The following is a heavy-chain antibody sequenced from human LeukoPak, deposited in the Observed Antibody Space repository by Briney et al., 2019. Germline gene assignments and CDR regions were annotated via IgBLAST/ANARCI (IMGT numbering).Heavy chain of an antibody. V-gene: IGHV1-69*05. D-gene: IGHD6-13*01. CDR3: ATAVSYVAAAGTSWFDL. J-gene: IGHJ5*02. CDR1: GYTFTSYG. Sequence: ASVKVSCKASGYTFTSYGISWVRQAPGQGLEWMGGIIPIFGTANCAQKFQGRVTITTDESTSTAYMELSSLRSEDTAVYYCATAVSYVAAAGTSWFDLWGQGTLVTVSS. CDR2: IIPIFGTA.